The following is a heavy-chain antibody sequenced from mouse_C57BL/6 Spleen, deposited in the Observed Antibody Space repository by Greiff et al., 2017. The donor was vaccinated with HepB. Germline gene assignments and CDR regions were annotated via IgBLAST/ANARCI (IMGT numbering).Heavy chain of an antibody. D-gene: IGHD1-1*01. CDR1: GYAFSSSW. J-gene: IGHJ4*01. Sequence: VHLVESGPELVKPGASVKISCKASGYAFSSSWMNWVKQRPGKGLEWIGRIYPGDGDTNYNGKFKGKATLTADKSSSTAYMQLSSLTSEDSAVYFCARGAYGSSFFYAMDYWGQGTSVTVSS. V-gene: IGHV1-82*01. CDR2: IYPGDGDT. CDR3: ARGAYGSSFFYAMDY.